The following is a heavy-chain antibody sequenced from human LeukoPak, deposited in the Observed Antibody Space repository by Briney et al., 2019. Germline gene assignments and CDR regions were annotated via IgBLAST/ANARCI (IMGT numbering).Heavy chain of an antibody. CDR1: GGSITSSSDY. V-gene: IGHV4-61*05. CDR3: ARHGSSRSPLNY. Sequence: SETLSLTCTVSGGSITSSSDYWSWIRQPPGKGLEWIGYIYSSGSTNYNPSLESRVNISVDTSKNQFSLRLSSVTAADTALYYCARHGSSRSPLNYWGQGTLVTVSS. CDR2: IYSSGST. D-gene: IGHD2-15*01. J-gene: IGHJ4*02.